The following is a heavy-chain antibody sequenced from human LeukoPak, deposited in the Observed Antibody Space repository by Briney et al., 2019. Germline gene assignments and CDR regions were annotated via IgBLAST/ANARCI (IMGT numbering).Heavy chain of an antibody. D-gene: IGHD2-2*02. CDR3: AKDPYCSSTSCYSGFAFDI. Sequence: QPGRSLRLSCAASGFTFSSYAMHWVRQAPGKGLEWVAVISYDGSNKYYADSVKGRFTISRDDSKNTLYLQMNSLRAEDTAVYYCAKDPYCSSTSCYSGFAFDIWGQGTMVTVSS. CDR2: ISYDGSNK. CDR1: GFTFSSYA. V-gene: IGHV3-30*04. J-gene: IGHJ3*02.